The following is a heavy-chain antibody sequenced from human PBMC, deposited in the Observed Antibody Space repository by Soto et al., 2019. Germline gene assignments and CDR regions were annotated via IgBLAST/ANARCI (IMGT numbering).Heavy chain of an antibody. J-gene: IGHJ6*02. CDR3: ARGGLALNYYYYGLDV. D-gene: IGHD6-19*01. V-gene: IGHV1-69*01. CDR1: GGTFSSYA. Sequence: QVQLVQSGAEVKKPGSSVKVSCKASGGTFSSYAISWVRQAPGQGLEWMGGIIPIFGTANYAQQFQGRVTITEDESTSTAYMELSSLGSEDTAVYYCARGGLALNYYYYGLDVWGQGTTVTVSS. CDR2: IIPIFGTA.